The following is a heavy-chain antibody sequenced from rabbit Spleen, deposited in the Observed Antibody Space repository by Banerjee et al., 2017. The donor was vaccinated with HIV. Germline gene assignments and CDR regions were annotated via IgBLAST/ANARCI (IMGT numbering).Heavy chain of an antibody. Sequence: QEQLVESGGDLVKPGASLTLTCTASGFSFSSSYYMCWVRQAPGKGLEWIACIYSGSSNSAVYASWAKGRFTISKTSSTTVTLQLNSLTAADTATYFCARGDGPNQWNLWGPGTLVTVS. V-gene: IGHV1S45*01. CDR1: GFSFSSSYY. J-gene: IGHJ4*01. CDR2: IYSGSSNSA. CDR3: ARGDGPNQWNL. D-gene: IGHD2-1*01.